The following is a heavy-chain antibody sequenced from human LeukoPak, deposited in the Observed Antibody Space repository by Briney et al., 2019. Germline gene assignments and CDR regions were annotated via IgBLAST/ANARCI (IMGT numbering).Heavy chain of an antibody. D-gene: IGHD2-2*02. V-gene: IGHV3-23*01. CDR3: AKDLDCSSTSCDRGY. CDR1: GFTFSSYA. CDR2: ISGSGGST. Sequence: GASLRLSCAASGFTFSSYAMSWVRQAPGKGLEWVSAISGSGGSTYYADSVKGRFTISRDNSKNTLYLQMNSLRAEDTAVYYCAKDLDCSSTSCDRGYWGQGTLVTVSS. J-gene: IGHJ4*02.